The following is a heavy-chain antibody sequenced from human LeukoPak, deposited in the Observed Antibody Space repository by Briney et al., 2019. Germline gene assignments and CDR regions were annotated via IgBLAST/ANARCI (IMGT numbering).Heavy chain of an antibody. CDR3: ARGAPGYCSGGSCYTPFFDY. CDR1: GGSISSYY. V-gene: IGHV4-4*07. D-gene: IGHD2-15*01. J-gene: IGHJ4*02. CDR2: IYTSGST. Sequence: SETLSLTCTVSGGSISSYYWSWIRQPAGRGVEWFGRIYTSGSTNYNPSLKSRLTMSVDTSKNEFSLKLSSVTAADTAVYYCARGAPGYCSGGSCYTPFFDYWGQGTLVTVSS.